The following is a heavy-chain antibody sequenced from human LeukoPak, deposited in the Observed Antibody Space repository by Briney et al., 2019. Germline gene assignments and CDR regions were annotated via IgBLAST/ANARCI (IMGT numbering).Heavy chain of an antibody. J-gene: IGHJ4*02. CDR2: IYSGGST. CDR3: VTTSFRTSTTWWYFDY. CDR1: GFTFRDYY. Sequence: PGGSLRLSCVASGFTFRDYYMSWIRRAPGKGLEWVSVIYSGGSTYYADSVKGRFTISRDHSKNTLYLQMSSLRAEDTAVYYCVTTSFRTSTTWWYFDYWGQGNLVTVSS. D-gene: IGHD2-8*02. V-gene: IGHV3-53*01.